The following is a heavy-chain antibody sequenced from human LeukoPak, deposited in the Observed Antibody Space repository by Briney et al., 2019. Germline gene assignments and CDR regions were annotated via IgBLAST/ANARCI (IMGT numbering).Heavy chain of an antibody. J-gene: IGHJ4*02. Sequence: PSETLSLTCIVSGVSISSSSYYWAWIRQPPGKGLEWIGSIYYSGSTYYNPSLKSRVIISVDTSKNQFSLKLSSVAAADTAVYYCARESEAGAFDYWGQGTLVTVSS. D-gene: IGHD3-10*01. CDR3: ARESEAGAFDY. V-gene: IGHV4-39*07. CDR2: IYYSGST. CDR1: GVSISSSSYY.